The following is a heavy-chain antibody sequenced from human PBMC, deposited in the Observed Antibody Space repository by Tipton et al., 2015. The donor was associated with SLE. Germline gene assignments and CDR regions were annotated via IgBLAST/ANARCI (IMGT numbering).Heavy chain of an antibody. J-gene: IGHJ4*02. Sequence: TLSLTCTVSGGSISSHYWSCIRQPPGKGLEWIGYIYYTGMTKYNPSLKSRVTISVDTSKNQFSLKLSSVTAADTAVYYCATYSSSWSSFDYWGQGTLVTVSS. CDR2: IYYTGMT. CDR3: ATYSSSWSSFDY. V-gene: IGHV4-59*11. D-gene: IGHD6-13*01. CDR1: GGSISSHY.